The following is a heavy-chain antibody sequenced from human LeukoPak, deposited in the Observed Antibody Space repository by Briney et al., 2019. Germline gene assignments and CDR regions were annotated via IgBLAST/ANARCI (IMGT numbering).Heavy chain of an antibody. V-gene: IGHV3-21*01. CDR1: GFTFSSYS. CDR3: ARDYGDYWGYYYYGMDV. CDR2: ISSSSSYI. Sequence: PGGSLRLSCAASGFTFSSYSMNWVRQAPGKGLEWVSSISSSSSYIYYADSVKGRFTISRHNAKNSLYLQMNSLRAEDTAVYYCARDYGDYWGYYYYGMDVWGQGTTVTVSS. D-gene: IGHD4-17*01. J-gene: IGHJ6*02.